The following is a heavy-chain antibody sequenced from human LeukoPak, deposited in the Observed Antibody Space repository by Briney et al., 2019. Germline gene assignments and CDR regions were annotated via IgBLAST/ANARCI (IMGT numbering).Heavy chain of an antibody. CDR3: AKAQRTIRQYFYDGMDV. V-gene: IGHV3-23*01. CDR1: GFTFSSYA. D-gene: IGHD3-9*01. CDR2: VSGSGSST. Sequence: GGSLRLSCAASGFTFSSYAMSWVRQAPGKGLEWVSVVSGSGSSTYYADSVKGRFTVSRDNSKNTLYLQMNSLRAEDTAVYFCAKAQRTIRQYFYDGMDVWGQGATVTVSS. J-gene: IGHJ6*02.